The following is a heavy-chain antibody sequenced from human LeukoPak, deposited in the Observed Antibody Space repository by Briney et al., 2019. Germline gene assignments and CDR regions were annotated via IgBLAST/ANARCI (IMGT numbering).Heavy chain of an antibody. D-gene: IGHD6-19*01. Sequence: PGGSLRLSCAASGFTFSSYSMNWVRQAPGKGLEWVSSISSSSSYIYYADSVKGRFTISRDNAKNSLYLQMNSLRAEDTAVYYCARAIAVAGSYYYCMDVWGKGTPVTVSS. CDR3: ARAIAVAGSYYYCMDV. CDR1: GFTFSSYS. J-gene: IGHJ6*03. V-gene: IGHV3-21*01. CDR2: ISSSSSYI.